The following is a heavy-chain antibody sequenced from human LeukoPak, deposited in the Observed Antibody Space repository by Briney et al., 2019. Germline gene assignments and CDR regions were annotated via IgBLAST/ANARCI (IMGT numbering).Heavy chain of an antibody. J-gene: IGHJ4*02. D-gene: IGHD2-15*01. V-gene: IGHV4-31*03. CDR1: GGSISSGGYY. Sequence: SQTLSLTCTVSGGSISSGGYYWSWIRQHPGKGLEWIGYIYYSGSTYYNRSLKSRVTISVDTSKNQFSLKLSSVTAADTAVYYCARGKLYCSGGSCWPYYFDYWGQGTLVTVSS. CDR2: IYYSGST. CDR3: ARGKLYCSGGSCWPYYFDY.